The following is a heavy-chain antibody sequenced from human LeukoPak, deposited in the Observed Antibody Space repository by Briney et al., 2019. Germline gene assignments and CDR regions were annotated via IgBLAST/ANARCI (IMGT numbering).Heavy chain of an antibody. CDR3: VKFGCGGVSCRPH. CDR2: ISSDGGST. D-gene: IGHD2-21*01. J-gene: IGHJ4*02. Sequence: GGSLRLSCSASGFTFSTFVMHWVRQAPGKGLEYVSAISSDGGSTYYADSVESRFIISRDNSKNTLYLQMSSLRAEDTAVYYCVKFGCGGVSCRPHWGRGTLVTVSS. V-gene: IGHV3-64D*09. CDR1: GFTFSTFV.